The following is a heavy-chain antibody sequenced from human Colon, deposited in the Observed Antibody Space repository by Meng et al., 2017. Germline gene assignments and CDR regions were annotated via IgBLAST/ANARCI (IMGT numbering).Heavy chain of an antibody. J-gene: IGHJ4*02. CDR2: IHYSGSR. CDR1: CGFVSSVSYY. CDR3: ARFYGSGTFEVHDS. Sequence: ESGPVMVRPSEPLSLPCNVDCGFVSSVSYYGSWIRQTTGKGLQWIGLIHYSGSRNYNPSLKSRVTMSVETSKNQVSLRLTSVTAADTAVYYCARFYGSGTFEVHDSWGQGTLVTVSS. D-gene: IGHD3-10*01. V-gene: IGHV4-61*01.